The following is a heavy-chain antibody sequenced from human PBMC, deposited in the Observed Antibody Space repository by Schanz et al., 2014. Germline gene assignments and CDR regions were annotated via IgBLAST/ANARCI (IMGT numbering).Heavy chain of an antibody. CDR1: GFTFSSYW. Sequence: EVHLVESGGGLVQPGGSLRLSCAASGFTFSSYWMHWVRQAPGKGLVWVSRTSNDGSFTTFADSVKGRFTISRDNAKNTLYLQMNSLRAEDTAVYYCTRDRGALINHNDALDLWGQGTMVSVSS. V-gene: IGHV3-74*01. D-gene: IGHD3-16*01. J-gene: IGHJ3*01. CDR3: TRDRGALINHNDALDL. CDR2: TSNDGSFT.